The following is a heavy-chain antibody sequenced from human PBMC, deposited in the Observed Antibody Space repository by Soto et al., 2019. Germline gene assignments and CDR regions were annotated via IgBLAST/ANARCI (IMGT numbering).Heavy chain of an antibody. V-gene: IGHV3-30*18. J-gene: IGHJ6*02. D-gene: IGHD3-22*01. CDR1: GFTFSSYG. CDR3: AKAMGGYYYDSSGYSSYYGMDV. Sequence: QVQLVESGGGVVQPGRSLRLSCAASGFTFSSYGMHWVRQAPGKGLEWVAFISYDGSNEYYADSVKGLFTISRDNSKNTRYLQMNSLRAKDTAVYYCAKAMGGYYYDSSGYSSYYGMDVWGQGTTVTVSS. CDR2: ISYDGSNE.